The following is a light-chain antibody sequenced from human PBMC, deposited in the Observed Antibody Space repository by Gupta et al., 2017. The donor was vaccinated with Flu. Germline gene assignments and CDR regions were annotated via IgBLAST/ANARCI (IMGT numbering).Light chain of an antibody. J-gene: IGLJ1*01. V-gene: IGLV2-8*01. Sequence: QAALPPPPSAPGSPGQPVTIPCTGTSSDVGGYNYVSWYQQHPGKVPKLMIYEVNKRPSGVPDRFSGFKSGYTASLTVSGLQAEDEADYYCLSYAATQTLVFGTGTKVTVL. CDR1: SSDVGGYNY. CDR2: EVN. CDR3: LSYAATQTLV.